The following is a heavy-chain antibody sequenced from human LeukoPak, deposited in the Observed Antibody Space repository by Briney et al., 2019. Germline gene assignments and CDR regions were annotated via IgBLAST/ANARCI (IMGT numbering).Heavy chain of an antibody. Sequence: SETLSLTCTVSGGSISSSSYYWGWIRQPPGKGLDWIGSIYYSGSTYYNPSLKSRVTISVDTSKNQFSLKLSSVTAADTAVYYCARIPGYYDSSGYYPDAFDIWGQGTMVTVSS. D-gene: IGHD3-22*01. V-gene: IGHV4-39*07. J-gene: IGHJ3*02. CDR3: ARIPGYYDSSGYYPDAFDI. CDR1: GGSISSSSYY. CDR2: IYYSGST.